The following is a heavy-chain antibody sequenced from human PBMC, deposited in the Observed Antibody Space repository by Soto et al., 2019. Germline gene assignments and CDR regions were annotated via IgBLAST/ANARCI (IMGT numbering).Heavy chain of an antibody. CDR1: GFTFSSYA. D-gene: IGHD3-10*01. Sequence: GGSLRLSCAASGFTFSSYAMHWVRQAPGKGLEYVSAISSNGGSTYYANSVKGRFTISRDNSKNTLYLQMGSLRAEDMAVYYCVRVPPGFDGSGSYSAFDIWGQGTMVTVSS. CDR3: VRVPPGFDGSGSYSAFDI. J-gene: IGHJ3*02. CDR2: ISSNGGST. V-gene: IGHV3-64*01.